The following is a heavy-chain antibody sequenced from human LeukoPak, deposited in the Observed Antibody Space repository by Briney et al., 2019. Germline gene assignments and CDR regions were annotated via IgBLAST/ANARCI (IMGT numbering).Heavy chain of an antibody. Sequence: ASGKVSCKASGYTFTDYYIHWGRPAPGHGLERMGWVNPHSGGTNFSQGFRGKVTMTTDTSTSTAYMELRSMRPDDTAVYYCARDRDGYNGGDYWGRGNLVTVSS. CDR2: VNPHSGGT. J-gene: IGHJ4*02. V-gene: IGHV1-2*02. CDR3: ARDRDGYNGGDY. D-gene: IGHD5-24*01. CDR1: GYTFTDYY.